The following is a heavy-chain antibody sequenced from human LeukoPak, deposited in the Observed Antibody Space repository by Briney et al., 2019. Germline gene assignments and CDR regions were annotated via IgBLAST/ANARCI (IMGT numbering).Heavy chain of an antibody. V-gene: IGHV4-59*01. J-gene: IGHJ4*02. CDR2: IYYSGST. CDR3: ARVSRGNSVGGDY. CDR1: GGSISSYY. D-gene: IGHD4-23*01. Sequence: PSETLSLTCTVSGGSISSYYWSWLRQPPGKGLEWIGYIYYSGSTSYNPSLKSRVTISVDTSKNQFSLKLSSVTAADTAVYYGARVSRGNSVGGDYWGQGTLVTVSS.